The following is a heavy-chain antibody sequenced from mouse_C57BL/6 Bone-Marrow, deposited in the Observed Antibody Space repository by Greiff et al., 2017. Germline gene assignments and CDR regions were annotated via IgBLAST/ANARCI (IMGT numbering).Heavy chain of an antibody. CDR1: GYTFTSYW. CDR2: IDPSDSYT. CDR3: ARENYYGSSYDWYFDV. Sequence: VQLHQPGAELVMPGASVKLSCKASGYTFTSYWMHWVKQRPGQGLEWIGEIDPSDSYTNYNQKFKGKSTLTVDKSSSIAYMQLSSLTSEDSAVYYCARENYYGSSYDWYFDVWGTGTTVTVSS. D-gene: IGHD1-1*01. V-gene: IGHV1-69*01. J-gene: IGHJ1*03.